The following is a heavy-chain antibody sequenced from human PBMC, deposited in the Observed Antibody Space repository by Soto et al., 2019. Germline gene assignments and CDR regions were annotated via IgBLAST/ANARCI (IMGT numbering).Heavy chain of an antibody. CDR2: IEQGGSET. D-gene: IGHD3-10*01. J-gene: IGHJ4*02. CDR1: GFTFSNYY. Sequence: GGSLRLSCAALGFTFSNYYMSWVRQAPGKGLEWVANIEQGGSETYYVDSVKGRFTISRDNAKNSLYLQMNSLRAEDTAVYYCARARGANRFDYWGQGTLVTVSS. CDR3: ARARGANRFDY. V-gene: IGHV3-7*05.